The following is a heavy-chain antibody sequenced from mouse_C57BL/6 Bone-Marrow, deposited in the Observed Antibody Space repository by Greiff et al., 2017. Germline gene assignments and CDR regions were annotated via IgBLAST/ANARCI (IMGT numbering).Heavy chain of an antibody. Sequence: VQLQQSGPELVKPGASVKISCKASGYAFSSSWMNWVKQRPGKGLEWIGRIYPGDGDTNYNGKFKGQATLTADKSSSTAYIQLSSLTSEVSAVYFCANYDYDGDAMDYWGQGTSVTVSS. CDR3: ANYDYDGDAMDY. CDR1: GYAFSSSW. D-gene: IGHD2-4*01. V-gene: IGHV1-82*01. CDR2: IYPGDGDT. J-gene: IGHJ4*01.